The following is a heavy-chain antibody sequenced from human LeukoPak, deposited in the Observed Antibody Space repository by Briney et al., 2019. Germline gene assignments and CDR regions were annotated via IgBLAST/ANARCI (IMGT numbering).Heavy chain of an antibody. J-gene: IGHJ3*02. D-gene: IGHD2-2*01. Sequence: SETLSLTCTVSGGSIRGYYWGWIRQPPGKALEWIGYIYYSGNTNYNPSLQSRLTISVDTSKNLFSLSLSSVTAADTAVYYCARLRGLDCATTSCSRPDAFDIWGLGTMVTVSS. CDR1: GGSIRGYY. V-gene: IGHV4-59*08. CDR2: IYYSGNT. CDR3: ARLRGLDCATTSCSRPDAFDI.